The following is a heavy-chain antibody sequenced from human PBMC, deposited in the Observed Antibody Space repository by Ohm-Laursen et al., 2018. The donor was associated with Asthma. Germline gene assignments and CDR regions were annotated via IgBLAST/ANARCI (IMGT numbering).Heavy chain of an antibody. CDR1: GYTFSRYS. D-gene: IGHD1-26*01. Sequence: GSLRLSCAASGYTFSRYSIHWVRQVQGTGLERVASISTASTFIYYADSVRGRFTTTRDNAKNSVYLQMNSLRAEDTALYYCARIGPEWELPGREYSLHHWGQGTQVTVSS. V-gene: IGHV3-21*01. CDR3: ARIGPEWELPGREYSLHH. CDR2: ISTASTFI. J-gene: IGHJ1*01.